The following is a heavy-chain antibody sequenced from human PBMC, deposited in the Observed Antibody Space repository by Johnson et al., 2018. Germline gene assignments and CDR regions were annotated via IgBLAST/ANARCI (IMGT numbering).Heavy chain of an antibody. CDR3: ARGAGYFYGSGSYLVDY. CDR1: GFTFSSYS. CDR2: ISSSSSYI. V-gene: IGHV3-21*01. J-gene: IGHJ4*02. Sequence: VQLVQSGGVVVQPGGSXRLSCAASGFTFSSYSMHWVRQAPGKGLEWVSSISSSSSYIYYADSGKGRFTISRDNAKNSLYLQMNSLRAEDAAMYYWARGAGYFYGSGSYLVDYWGQGTLVTVSS. D-gene: IGHD3-10*01.